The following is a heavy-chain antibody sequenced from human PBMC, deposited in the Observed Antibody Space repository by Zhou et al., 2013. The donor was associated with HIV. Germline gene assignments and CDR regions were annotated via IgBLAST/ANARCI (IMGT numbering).Heavy chain of an antibody. J-gene: IGHJ4*02. Sequence: QVQLVQSGAEVKKPGSSVKVSCKASGGTFSSYAISWVRQAPGQGLEWMGRIIPILGIANYAQKFQGRVTITADKSTSTAYMELSSLRSEDTAVYYCARDPTRLEWLRMGVPWDYFDYWGQGTLVTGLL. CDR1: GGTFSSYA. D-gene: IGHD5-12*01. CDR2: IIPILGIA. V-gene: IGHV1-69*04. CDR3: ARDPTRLEWLRMGVPWDYFDY.